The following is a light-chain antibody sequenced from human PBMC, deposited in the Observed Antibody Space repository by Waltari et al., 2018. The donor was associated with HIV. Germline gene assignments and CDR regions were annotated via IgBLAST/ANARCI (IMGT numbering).Light chain of an antibody. J-gene: IGKJ4*01. V-gene: IGKV2-28*01. CDR3: MEALETPLT. CDR2: LGS. CDR1: QSLLKSNGYIY. Sequence: DIVMTPSPPSLSVPPGEPASTSCKSSQSLLKSNGYIYLEWSLQNPGQSPQLLIYLGSNRASGVPDRFSGSGSATDFTLKISRVEAEDAGIYYCMEALETPLTFGGGTRVEIK.